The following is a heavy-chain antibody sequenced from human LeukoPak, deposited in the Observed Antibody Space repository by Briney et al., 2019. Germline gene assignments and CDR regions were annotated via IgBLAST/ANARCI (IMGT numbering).Heavy chain of an antibody. CDR3: ARVIAVAGTGCVDY. Sequence: SETLSLTCIVSGGSISSYYWSWIRQPPGKGLEWIGYIYYSGSTNYNPSLKSRVTISVDTSKKQFSLKLSSVTAADTAVYYCARVIAVAGTGCVDYWGQGTLVTVSS. D-gene: IGHD6-19*01. J-gene: IGHJ4*02. V-gene: IGHV4-59*08. CDR1: GGSISSYY. CDR2: IYYSGST.